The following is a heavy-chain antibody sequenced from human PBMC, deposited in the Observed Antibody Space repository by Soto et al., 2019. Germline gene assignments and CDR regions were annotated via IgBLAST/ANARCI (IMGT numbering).Heavy chain of an antibody. CDR3: ARPSKAYCGGDCAYNWFDP. D-gene: IGHD2-21*01. CDR2: IYPGDSDT. CDR1: GYSFSSYW. J-gene: IGHJ5*02. V-gene: IGHV5-51*01. Sequence: PVAALKISCKGSGYSFSSYWIGWVRQMPGKGLKWMGIIYPGDSDTRYSPSFQGQVTISADKSISTAYLQWSSLKASDTAMYYRARPSKAYCGGDCAYNWFDPWGQGTLVTVSS.